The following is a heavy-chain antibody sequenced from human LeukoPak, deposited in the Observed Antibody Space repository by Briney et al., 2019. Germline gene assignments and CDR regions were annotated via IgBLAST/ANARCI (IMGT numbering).Heavy chain of an antibody. CDR3: ARDFMRYRNAFDI. J-gene: IGHJ3*02. CDR1: GFIFSSNA. Sequence: GGSLRLSCAASGFIFSSNAVHWVRQAPGKGLEWVAVIWYDGSSKYYADSAKGRFTISRDNSKNTLYLQMNSLRAEDTAVYYCARDFMRYRNAFDIWGQGTMVTVSS. D-gene: IGHD2-8*01. CDR2: IWYDGSSK. V-gene: IGHV3-33*08.